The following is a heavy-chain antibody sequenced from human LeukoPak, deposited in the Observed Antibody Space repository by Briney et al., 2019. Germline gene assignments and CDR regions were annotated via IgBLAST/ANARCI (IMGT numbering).Heavy chain of an antibody. CDR1: GYTFTSYG. V-gene: IGHV1-18*01. J-gene: IGHJ4*02. CDR2: ISAYNGNT. CDR3: ARAMVRGVIGILPHY. D-gene: IGHD3-10*01. Sequence: ASVKVSCKASGYTFTSYGISWVRQAPGQGLEWMGWISAYNGNTNYAQKFQGRVTMTRNTSISTAYMELSSLRSEDTAVYYCARAMVRGVIGILPHYWGQGTLVTVSS.